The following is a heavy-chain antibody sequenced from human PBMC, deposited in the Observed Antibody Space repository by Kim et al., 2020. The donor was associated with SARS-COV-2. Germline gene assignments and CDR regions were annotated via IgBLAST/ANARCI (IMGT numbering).Heavy chain of an antibody. Sequence: VKGRFTITRENAKNSLYLQMNSLRAGDTAVYYCARSIAAAGTVGYYGMDVWGQGTTVTVSS. CDR3: ARSIAAAGTVGYYGMDV. J-gene: IGHJ6*02. D-gene: IGHD6-13*01. V-gene: IGHV3-13*01.